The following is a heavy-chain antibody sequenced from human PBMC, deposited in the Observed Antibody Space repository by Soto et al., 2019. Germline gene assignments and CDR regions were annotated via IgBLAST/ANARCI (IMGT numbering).Heavy chain of an antibody. CDR2: IIPILGIA. CDR1: GGTFSSYT. V-gene: IGHV1-69*02. CDR3: AIFRRESPSGGMDV. Sequence: QVQLVQSGAEVKKPGSSVKVSCKASGGTFSSYTISWVRQAPGQGLEWMGRIIPILGIANYAQKFQGRVTITADKSTSTAYMERSSLRSEDTAVYYVAIFRRESPSGGMDVWGQGTTVTVSS. D-gene: IGHD3-10*01. J-gene: IGHJ6*02.